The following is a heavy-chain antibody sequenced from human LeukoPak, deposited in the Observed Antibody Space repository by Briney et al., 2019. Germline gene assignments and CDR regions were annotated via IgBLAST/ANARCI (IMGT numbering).Heavy chain of an antibody. V-gene: IGHV1-18*01. CDR3: ARPRAFYYPDAFDI. D-gene: IGHD3-10*01. J-gene: IGHJ3*02. Sequence: ASVKVSCKASGYTFTSYGISWVRQAPGQGLEWMGWISAYNGNTNYAQKLQGRVMITADKSTSTAYMELSSLRSEDTAVYYCARPRAFYYPDAFDIWGQGTMVTVSS. CDR1: GYTFTSYG. CDR2: ISAYNGNT.